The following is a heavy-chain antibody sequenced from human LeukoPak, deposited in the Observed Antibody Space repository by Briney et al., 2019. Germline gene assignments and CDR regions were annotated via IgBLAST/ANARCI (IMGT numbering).Heavy chain of an antibody. V-gene: IGHV4-39*07. CDR2: IYYSGST. J-gene: IGHJ4*02. D-gene: IGHD4-17*01. CDR3: ANYGDYVYFDY. Sequence: PSETLSLTCTVSGGSISSSSYYWGWIRQPPGKGLEWIGSIYYSGSTYYNPSLKSRVTKSVDTSKNQFSLKLSSVTAADTAVYYCANYGDYVYFDYWGQGALVTVSS. CDR1: GGSISSSSYY.